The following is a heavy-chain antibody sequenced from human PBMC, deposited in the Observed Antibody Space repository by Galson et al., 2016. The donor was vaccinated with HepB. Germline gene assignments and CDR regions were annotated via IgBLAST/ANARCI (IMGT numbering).Heavy chain of an antibody. CDR1: GGSVNSGSYY. Sequence: SETLSLTCTVSGGSVNSGSYYWSWVRQTPGKGLEWIGYIYYSGRTNYNPSLKSRVTISVDTSKNQFSLKVSSVTAADTAVDYCARDLARSFRSGWNAALGWFDPWGQGTLVTVSS. J-gene: IGHJ5*02. CDR3: ARDLARSFRSGWNAALGWFDP. V-gene: IGHV4-61*01. CDR2: IYYSGRT. D-gene: IGHD6-19*01.